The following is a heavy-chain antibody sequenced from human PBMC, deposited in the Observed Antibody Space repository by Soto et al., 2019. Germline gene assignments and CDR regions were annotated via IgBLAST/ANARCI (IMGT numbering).Heavy chain of an antibody. V-gene: IGHV3-30-3*01. D-gene: IGHD3-10*01. CDR3: AREAGVYGSGSYGMDV. J-gene: IGHJ6*02. CDR2: ISYDGSNK. Sequence: QVQLVESGGGVVQPGKSLRLSCEASGFTFSSYAMHWVRQAPGKGLEWVAVISYDGSNKYDADSVKGRFTISRDNSKNTLYLQMNSLRAEDTAVYYCAREAGVYGSGSYGMDVWGQGTTVTVSS. CDR1: GFTFSSYA.